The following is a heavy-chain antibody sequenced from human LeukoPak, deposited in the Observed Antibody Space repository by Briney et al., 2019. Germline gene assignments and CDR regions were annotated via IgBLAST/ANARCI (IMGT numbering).Heavy chain of an antibody. Sequence: PSETLSLTCTVSGGSITNYYWNWIRQPAGKGLEWIGHIYISGSTNYNPSLKSRVTMSVDPSKNQYSLKVNSVTAADTAVYYCARGNYDSTGYYYMGDTLDIWGQGTMVTVSS. CDR3: ARGNYDSTGYYYMGDTLDI. J-gene: IGHJ3*02. CDR2: IYISGST. V-gene: IGHV4-4*07. CDR1: GGSITNYY. D-gene: IGHD3-22*01.